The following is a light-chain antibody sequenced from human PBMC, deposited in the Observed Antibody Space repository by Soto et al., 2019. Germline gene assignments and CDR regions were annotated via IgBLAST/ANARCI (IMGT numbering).Light chain of an antibody. Sequence: EFVLTQSPGTLSLSPGERATLSCRASQTVRNNYLAWYQQKPGQAPRLLIYDASSRATGIPDRFSAAGSGTDFTLTISRLEPEDFAVYYCQQYGSSPITFGQGTRLEIK. CDR1: QTVRNNY. CDR3: QQYGSSPIT. J-gene: IGKJ5*01. CDR2: DAS. V-gene: IGKV3-20*01.